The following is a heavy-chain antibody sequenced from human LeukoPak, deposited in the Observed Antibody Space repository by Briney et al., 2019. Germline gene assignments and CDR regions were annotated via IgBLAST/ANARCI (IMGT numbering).Heavy chain of an antibody. J-gene: IGHJ4*02. CDR3: ASSGYSGYDYKALFDY. CDR1: GGSFSGYY. CDR2: INHSGST. V-gene: IGHV4-34*01. D-gene: IGHD5-12*01. Sequence: SETLSLTCAVYGGSFSGYYWSWIRQPPGKGLEWIGEINHSGSTNYNPSLKSRVTISVDTSKNQFSLKLSSVTAADTAVYYCASSGYSGYDYKALFDYWGQGTLVTVSS.